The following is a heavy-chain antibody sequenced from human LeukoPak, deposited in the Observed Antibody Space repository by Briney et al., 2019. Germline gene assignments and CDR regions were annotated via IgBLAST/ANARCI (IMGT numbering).Heavy chain of an antibody. D-gene: IGHD4-17*01. V-gene: IGHV3-48*02. CDR3: ARETVTTIDY. CDR1: GFTFSSFD. CDR2: IANTSSAI. Sequence: PGGSLRLSCVASGFTFSSFDMNLVRQAPGKGLEWLSNIANTSSAIYYADSVKGRFTISRDNAKNSLYLQMNSLRDEDTAVYFCARETVTTIDYWGQGTLVTVSS. J-gene: IGHJ4*02.